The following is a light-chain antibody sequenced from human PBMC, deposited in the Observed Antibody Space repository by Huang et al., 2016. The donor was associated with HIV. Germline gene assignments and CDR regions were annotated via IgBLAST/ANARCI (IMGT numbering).Light chain of an antibody. CDR3: QQYNNWPRT. J-gene: IGKJ2*01. CDR1: QYVSSN. CDR2: GAS. V-gene: IGKV3-15*01. Sequence: ERVMTQSPATLSVSLGETATLSCRASQYVSSNLAWYQQKPGQAPRLLIYGASTRVTDIPARFSGSGSGREFTLTISTLQSEDFAVYYCQQYNNWPRTFGQGTKLEIK.